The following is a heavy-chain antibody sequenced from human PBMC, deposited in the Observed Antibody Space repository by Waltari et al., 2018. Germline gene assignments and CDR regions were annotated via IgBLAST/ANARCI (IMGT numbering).Heavy chain of an antibody. J-gene: IGHJ2*01. Sequence: QVQLQESGPRLVKPSETLSLTCTVSGVSINSHYWNWIRQPPGTGLEWVGFVYYSGATNYAPSRESRVTMSMDSSRNQFSLKLASVTAADTAIYYCARGGPGGYNYGGYWYFELWGRGTLVTVSS. CDR2: VYYSGAT. CDR1: GVSINSHY. V-gene: IGHV4-59*11. CDR3: ARGGPGGYNYGGYWYFEL. D-gene: IGHD5-18*01.